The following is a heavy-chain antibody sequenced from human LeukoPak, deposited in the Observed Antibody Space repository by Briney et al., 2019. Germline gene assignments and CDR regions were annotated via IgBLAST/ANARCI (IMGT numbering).Heavy chain of an antibody. Sequence: GGSLRLSCAASGFTFSSYAMHWVRQAPAKGLEWVAVISYDGSNKYYADSVKGRFTISRDNSKNTLYLQMNSLRAEDTAVYYCARDSYDGARGDIWGQGTMVTVSS. V-gene: IGHV3-30*04. D-gene: IGHD1-1*01. CDR3: ARDSYDGARGDI. J-gene: IGHJ3*02. CDR2: ISYDGSNK. CDR1: GFTFSSYA.